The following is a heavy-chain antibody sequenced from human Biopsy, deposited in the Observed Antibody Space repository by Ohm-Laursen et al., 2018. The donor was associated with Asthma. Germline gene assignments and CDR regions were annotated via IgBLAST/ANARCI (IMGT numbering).Heavy chain of an antibody. V-gene: IGHV1-2*06. CDR2: INPNSGGT. CDR1: GYPFTDYY. CDR3: AIVGYSSGWDFFDY. Sequence: GSSVKVSCKASGYPFTDYYMHWVRQAPGQGLEWMGRINPNSGGTNYAQKFQGRVTMTRDTSISTAYMELSRLRSDDTAVHYCAIVGYSSGWDFFDYWGQGTLVTVSS. J-gene: IGHJ4*02. D-gene: IGHD6-19*01.